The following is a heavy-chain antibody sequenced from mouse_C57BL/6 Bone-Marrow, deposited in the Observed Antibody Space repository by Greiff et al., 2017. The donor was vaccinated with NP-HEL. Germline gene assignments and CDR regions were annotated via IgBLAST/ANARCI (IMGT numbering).Heavy chain of an antibody. CDR3: ARRLAY. CDR2: IDPANGNT. Sequence: VQLQQSVAELVRPGASVKLSCTASGFNIKNPYMHWVKQRPEPGLAWIGRIDPANGNTQYAPKFQGKATITADTSSNTAYLQLSSLTSDDTAIDYCARRLAYWGQGTLVTVSA. J-gene: IGHJ3*01. V-gene: IGHV14-3*01. CDR1: GFNIKNPY.